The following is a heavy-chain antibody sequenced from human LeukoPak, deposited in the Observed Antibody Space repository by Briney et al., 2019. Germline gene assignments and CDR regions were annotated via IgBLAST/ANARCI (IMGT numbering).Heavy chain of an antibody. CDR1: GFTFSSYE. V-gene: IGHV3-48*03. D-gene: IGHD1-7*01. CDR3: ARGKLELRGYYFDY. CDR2: ISSSGSTI. J-gene: IGHJ4*02. Sequence: GGSLRLSCAASGFTFSSYEMNWVSQAPGKGLEWVSYISSSGSTIYYADSVKGRFTISRDNAKNSLYLQMNSLRAEDTAVYYCARGKLELRGYYFDYWGQGTLVTVSS.